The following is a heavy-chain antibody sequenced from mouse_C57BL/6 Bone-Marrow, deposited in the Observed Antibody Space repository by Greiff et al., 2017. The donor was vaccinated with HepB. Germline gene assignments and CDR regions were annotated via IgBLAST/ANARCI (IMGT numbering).Heavy chain of an antibody. D-gene: IGHD2-3*01. CDR2: IDPENGDT. CDR1: GFNIKDDY. Sequence: VQLQQSGAELVRPGASVKLSCTASGFNIKDDYMHWVKQRPEQGLEWIGWIDPENGDTENASKFQGKATITADTSSNTAYLQLSSLTSEDTAVYYCTSDGYYPAWFAYWGQGTLVTVSA. CDR3: TSDGYYPAWFAY. V-gene: IGHV14-4*01. J-gene: IGHJ3*01.